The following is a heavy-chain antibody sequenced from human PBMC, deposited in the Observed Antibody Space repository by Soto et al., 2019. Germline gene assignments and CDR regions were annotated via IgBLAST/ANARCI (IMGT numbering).Heavy chain of an antibody. Sequence: QMQLVQSGPEVKKPGTSVKVSCKASGFTFTSSAVQWVRQARGQRLECIGWIVVGSGNTNYSQKFQERVTITRSMSTSTAYMELSSLRSEDTAVYYCAARGGAFDIWGQGTMVTVSS. CDR3: AARGGAFDI. CDR2: IVVGSGNT. CDR1: GFTFTSSA. D-gene: IGHD3-16*01. V-gene: IGHV1-58*01. J-gene: IGHJ3*02.